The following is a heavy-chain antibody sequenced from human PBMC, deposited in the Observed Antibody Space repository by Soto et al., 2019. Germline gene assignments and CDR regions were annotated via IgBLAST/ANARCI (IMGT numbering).Heavy chain of an antibody. V-gene: IGHV3-30*18. CDR3: ANVVRGVSPSY. J-gene: IGHJ4*02. D-gene: IGHD3-10*02. Sequence: PGGSLRLSCAASGFTFSSYGMHWVRQAPGKGLEWVAVISYDGSNKYYADSVKGRFTISRDNSKNTLYLQMNSLRAEDTAMYYCANVVRGVSPSYWGQGTLVTVSS. CDR2: ISYDGSNK. CDR1: GFTFSSYG.